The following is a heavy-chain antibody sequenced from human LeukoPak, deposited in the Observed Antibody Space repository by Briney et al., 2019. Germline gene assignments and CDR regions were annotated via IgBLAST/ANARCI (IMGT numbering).Heavy chain of an antibody. CDR2: INHSGST. CDR1: GGSISSGGYY. Sequence: SETLSLTCTVSGGSISSGGYYWSWIRQPPGKGLEWIGEINHSGSTNYNPSLKSRVTISVDTSKNQFSLKLSSVTAADTAVYYCARGRGLYGSGSSQDYWGQGTLVTVSS. D-gene: IGHD3-10*01. J-gene: IGHJ4*02. CDR3: ARGRGLYGSGSSQDY. V-gene: IGHV4-39*07.